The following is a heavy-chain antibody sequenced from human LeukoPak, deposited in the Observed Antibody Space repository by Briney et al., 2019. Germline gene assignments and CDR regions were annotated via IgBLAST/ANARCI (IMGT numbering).Heavy chain of an antibody. CDR3: ARTQYGGYVNY. V-gene: IGHV4-59*08. CDR1: GGSISSYY. Sequence: SETLSLTCTGSGGSISSYYWSWIRQPPGKGLEWIGYIYYSGSTNYNPSLKSRVTISVDTSKNQFSLKLSSVTAADTAVYYCARTQYGGYVNYWGQGTLVTVSS. CDR2: IYYSGST. D-gene: IGHD4/OR15-4a*01. J-gene: IGHJ4*02.